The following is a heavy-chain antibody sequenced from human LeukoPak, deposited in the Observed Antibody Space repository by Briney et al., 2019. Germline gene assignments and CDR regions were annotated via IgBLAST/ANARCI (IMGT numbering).Heavy chain of an antibody. D-gene: IGHD3-22*01. V-gene: IGHV5-51*03. CDR3: ARRDYYDSSGYYYLDY. CDR2: IYPGDSDT. J-gene: IGHJ4*02. Sequence: PGESLKISCKGSGYSFTSYWIGWVRQMPGKGLEWMGIIYPGDSDTRYSPSFQGQVTISADKSISTAYLQWSSLQASDTAMYYCARRDYYDSSGYYYLDYWGQGTLVTVSS. CDR1: GYSFTSYW.